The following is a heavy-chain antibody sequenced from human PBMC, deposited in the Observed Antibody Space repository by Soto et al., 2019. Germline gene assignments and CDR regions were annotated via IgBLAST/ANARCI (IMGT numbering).Heavy chain of an antibody. D-gene: IGHD6-25*01. CDR3: VRSGGWLDY. J-gene: IGHJ4*02. CDR2: INTDGKTT. Sequence: ELKLVESGGGLVQPGGSLRLSCAASGFTFSSYWMHWVRQVPGKGLVWVSHINTDGKTTTYADSVKGRFTISRDNTKNTLYLQMNSLRDEDTADYFCVRSGGWLDYWGQGTLVTVSS. CDR1: GFTFSSYW. V-gene: IGHV3-74*01.